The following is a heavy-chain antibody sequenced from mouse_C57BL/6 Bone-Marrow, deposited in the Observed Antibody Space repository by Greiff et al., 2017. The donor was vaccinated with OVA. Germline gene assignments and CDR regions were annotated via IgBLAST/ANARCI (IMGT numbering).Heavy chain of an antibody. CDR2: INPYNGGT. CDR3: ARGGWLRRMDY. D-gene: IGHD2-2*01. J-gene: IGHJ2*01. Sequence: EVQLQQSGPVLVKPGASVKMSCKASGYTFTDYYMNWVKQSHGKSLEWIGVINPYNGGTSYNQKFKGKATLTVDKSSSKAYMELNSLTSEDSAVYYCARGGWLRRMDYWGQGTTLTVSS. CDR1: GYTFTDYY. V-gene: IGHV1-19*01.